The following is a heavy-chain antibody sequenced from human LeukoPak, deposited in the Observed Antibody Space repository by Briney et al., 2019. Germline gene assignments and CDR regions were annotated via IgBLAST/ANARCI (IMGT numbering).Heavy chain of an antibody. D-gene: IGHD2-15*01. CDR1: GFTFSSYS. CDR3: ARDLRRVVVAATDDY. V-gene: IGHV3-48*01. J-gene: IGHJ4*02. CDR2: ISSSSSTI. Sequence: GGSLRLSCAASGFTFSSYSMNWVRQAPGKGLEWVSYISSSSSTIYYADSVKGRFTISRDNAKNSLYLQMNSLRAEDTAAYYCARDLRRVVVAATDDYWGQGTLVTVSS.